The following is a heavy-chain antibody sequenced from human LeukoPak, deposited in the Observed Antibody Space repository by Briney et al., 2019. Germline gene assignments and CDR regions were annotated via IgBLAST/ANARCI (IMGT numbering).Heavy chain of an antibody. CDR3: AVDGSYVRDFDY. V-gene: IGHV3-21*01. CDR2: ISSSSSYI. D-gene: IGHD1-26*01. CDR1: GFTFSSYS. Sequence: AGGSLRLSCAASGFTFSSYSMNWVRQAPGKGLEWVSSISSSSSYIYYADSVRGRFTISRDNAKNSLYLQMNSLRAEDTAVYYCAVDGSYVRDFDYWGQGTLVTVSS. J-gene: IGHJ4*02.